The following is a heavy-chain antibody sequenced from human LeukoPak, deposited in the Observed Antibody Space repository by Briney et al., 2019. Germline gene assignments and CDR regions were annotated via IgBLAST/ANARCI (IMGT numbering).Heavy chain of an antibody. CDR3: ARGDYTAIDY. V-gene: IGHV1-46*01. CDR2: INLSGGST. Sequence: ASVKVSCEASGYTFTSYDINWVRQATGQGLEWMGIINLSGGSTTYAQKFQGRVTMTRETSTSTVYMELSSLRSEDTAVYYCARGDYTAIDYWGQGTLVTVSS. CDR1: GYTFTSYD. J-gene: IGHJ4*02. D-gene: IGHD5-18*01.